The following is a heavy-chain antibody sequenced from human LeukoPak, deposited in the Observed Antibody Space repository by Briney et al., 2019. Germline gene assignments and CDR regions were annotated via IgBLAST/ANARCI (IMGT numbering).Heavy chain of an antibody. CDR2: ISGGSIT. CDR1: GFTFSNYV. CDR3: VRDVGGIYYVFGY. Sequence: GGSLRLSCAASGFTFSNYVMSWVRQTPGKGLEWVSSISGGSITFYSDSVKGRFTISRDNSKNMMYLQMNSLRAEDTAVYYCVRDVGGIYYVFGYWGQGTLVTVSS. V-gene: IGHV3-23*01. J-gene: IGHJ4*02. D-gene: IGHD1-26*01.